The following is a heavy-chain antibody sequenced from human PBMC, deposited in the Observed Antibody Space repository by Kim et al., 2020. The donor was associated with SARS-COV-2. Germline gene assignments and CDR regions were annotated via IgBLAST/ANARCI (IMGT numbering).Heavy chain of an antibody. J-gene: IGHJ3*02. V-gene: IGHV4-39*01. Sequence: SETLSLTCTVSGGSISSSSYYWGWIRQPPGKGLEWIGSIYYSGSTYYNPSLKSRVTISVDTSKNQFSLKLSSVTAADTAVYYCARQDVLLKGYSSSWYLPHIWGQGTMVTVSS. CDR2: IYYSGST. CDR3: ARQDVLLKGYSSSWYLPHI. D-gene: IGHD6-13*01. CDR1: GGSISSSSYY.